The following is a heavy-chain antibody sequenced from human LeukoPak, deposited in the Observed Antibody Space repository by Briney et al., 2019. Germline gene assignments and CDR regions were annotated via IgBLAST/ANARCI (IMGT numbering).Heavy chain of an antibody. V-gene: IGHV4-39*01. CDR2: VYYSGST. CDR3: ASLPYSSSWTAFDY. CDR1: GGSNSSSSYY. D-gene: IGHD6-13*01. J-gene: IGHJ4*02. Sequence: SETLSLTCTVSGGSNSSSSYYWGWVRQPPVKGLEWIGTVYYSGSTNYSPSLKSRVTLSVDTSKNQFSLKLRSVTAADTAVYYCASLPYSSSWTAFDYWGQGTLVTVSS.